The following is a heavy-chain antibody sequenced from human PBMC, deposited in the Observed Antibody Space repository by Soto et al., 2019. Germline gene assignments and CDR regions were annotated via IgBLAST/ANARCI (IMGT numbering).Heavy chain of an antibody. CDR2: IYYSGST. D-gene: IGHD2-2*01. Sequence: PSETLSLTCTVSGGSISSGGYYWSWIRQHPGKGLEWIGYIYYSGSTYYNPSLKSRVTISVDTSKNQISLKLSSVTAADTAVYYCARVETDIVVVPAALGAFDIWGQGTMVTVSS. CDR3: ARVETDIVVVPAALGAFDI. J-gene: IGHJ3*02. CDR1: GGSISSGGYY. V-gene: IGHV4-31*03.